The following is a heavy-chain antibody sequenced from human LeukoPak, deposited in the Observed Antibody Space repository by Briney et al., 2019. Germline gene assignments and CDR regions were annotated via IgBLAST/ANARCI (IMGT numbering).Heavy chain of an antibody. CDR3: AGGLSGYSYGYLYYYYGMDV. J-gene: IGHJ6*02. CDR1: GYTFTSYD. D-gene: IGHD5-18*01. Sequence: ASVKVSCKASGYTFTSYDINWVRQATGQGLEWMGWMNPNSGNTGYAQKFQGRVTMTRNTSISTAYMELSSLRSEDTAVYYCAGGLSGYSYGYLYYYYGMDVWGQGTTVTVSS. CDR2: MNPNSGNT. V-gene: IGHV1-8*01.